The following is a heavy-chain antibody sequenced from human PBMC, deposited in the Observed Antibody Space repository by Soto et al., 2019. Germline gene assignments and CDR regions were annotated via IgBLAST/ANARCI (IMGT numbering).Heavy chain of an antibody. V-gene: IGHV1-2*06. CDR1: GYRFTNYY. Sequence: QVQLVQSGAEVKKPGASVRVSCKASGYRFTNYYIHWVRQAPGQGLEWMGRMNLDTGGTTYAPKSQGRVTMARDTSISTAYMEVTNLKSDYTAIYYCARDGNFARSGYSFAFDLWGQGNLVTVSS. J-gene: IGHJ4*02. CDR2: MNLDTGGT. CDR3: ARDGNFARSGYSFAFDL. D-gene: IGHD5-12*01.